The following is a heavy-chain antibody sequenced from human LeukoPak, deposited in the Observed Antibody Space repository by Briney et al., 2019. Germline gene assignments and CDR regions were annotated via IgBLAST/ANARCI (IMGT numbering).Heavy chain of an antibody. J-gene: IGHJ4*02. CDR3: AKDLITMVRGVQEVFDY. CDR2: IRYDGSNK. V-gene: IGHV3-30*02. CDR1: GFTFSSYE. D-gene: IGHD3-10*01. Sequence: GGSLRLSCAASGFTFSSYEMNWVRQAPGKGLEWAAFIRYDGSNKYYADSVKGRFTISRDNSKNTLYLQMNSLRAEDTAVYYCAKDLITMVRGVQEVFDYWGQGTLVTVSS.